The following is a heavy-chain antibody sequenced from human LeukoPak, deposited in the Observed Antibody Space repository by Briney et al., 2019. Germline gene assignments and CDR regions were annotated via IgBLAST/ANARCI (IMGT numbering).Heavy chain of an antibody. CDR3: ARPRKGYYYDSSGYYAAAFDI. CDR1: GYSFTSYW. J-gene: IGHJ3*02. D-gene: IGHD3-22*01. V-gene: IGHV5-51*01. Sequence: GESLKISCKGSGYSFTSYWIGWVRQMPGKGLEWMGIIYPGDSDTRYSPSFQGQVTISADKSISTAYLQWSSLKASDTAMYYCARPRKGYYYDSSGYYAAAFDIWGQGTMVTVSS. CDR2: IYPGDSDT.